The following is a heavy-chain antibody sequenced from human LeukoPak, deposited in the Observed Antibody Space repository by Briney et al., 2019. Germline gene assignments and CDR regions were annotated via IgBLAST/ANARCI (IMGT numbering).Heavy chain of an antibody. CDR3: SRDLTIATAATAGDY. Sequence: ASVKVSCKASGYTFTNYYIHWVRQAPGQGLEWMGLINPGGDNTNYAQNFQGRVTMTRDTSASTVYMELSSLRSEDTAVYYCSRDLTIATAATAGDYWGQGTLVTVSS. D-gene: IGHD6-13*01. V-gene: IGHV1-46*01. CDR1: GYTFTNYY. J-gene: IGHJ4*02. CDR2: INPGGDNT.